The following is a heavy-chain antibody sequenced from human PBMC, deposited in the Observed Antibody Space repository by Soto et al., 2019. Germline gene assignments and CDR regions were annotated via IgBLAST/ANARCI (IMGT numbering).Heavy chain of an antibody. V-gene: IGHV3-30-3*01. D-gene: IGHD2-15*01. CDR1: GFTFSSYA. J-gene: IGHJ4*02. CDR2: ISYDGSNI. Sequence: GGSLRLSCAASGFTFSSYAMHWVRQAPGKGLEWVAVISYDGSNIYYADSVKGRFTISRDNSKNTLYLQMNSLRAEETAVYYFARDPRYCSGGSCYYFDYWGQGTLVTVSS. CDR3: ARDPRYCSGGSCYYFDY.